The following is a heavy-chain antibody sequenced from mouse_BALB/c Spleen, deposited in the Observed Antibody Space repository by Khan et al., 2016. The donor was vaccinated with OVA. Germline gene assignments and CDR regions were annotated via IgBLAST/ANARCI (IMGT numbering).Heavy chain of an antibody. CDR2: INPTSGYT. CDR1: GYTFTTYW. V-gene: IGHV1-7*01. Sequence: QVQLKQSGAELAKPGASVKMSCKASGYTFTTYWMHWVKQRPGQGLEWIGYINPTSGYTDYNEKFKDRATSSADKSSSTAYMQLSSLTSEDSAVYYCTRDRIDYWGQGTTLTVSS. CDR3: TRDRIDY. J-gene: IGHJ2*01.